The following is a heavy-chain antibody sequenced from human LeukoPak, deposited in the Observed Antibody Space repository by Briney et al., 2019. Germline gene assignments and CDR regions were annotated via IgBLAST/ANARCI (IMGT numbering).Heavy chain of an antibody. Sequence: GRSLRLSCAASGFTFSDYYMSWIRQAPGKGLEWVSYISCSGSTIYYADSVKGRFTISRDNAKNSLYLQMNSLRAEDTAVYYCAREGTTPLPLDYWGQGTLVTVSS. D-gene: IGHD4-11*01. CDR2: ISCSGSTI. V-gene: IGHV3-11*01. CDR3: AREGTTPLPLDY. CDR1: GFTFSDYY. J-gene: IGHJ4*02.